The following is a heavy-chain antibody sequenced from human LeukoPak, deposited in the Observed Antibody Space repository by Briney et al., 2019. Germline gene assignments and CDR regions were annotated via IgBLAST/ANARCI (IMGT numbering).Heavy chain of an antibody. V-gene: IGHV3-23*01. CDR1: GFTFSSNE. J-gene: IGHJ4*02. Sequence: GGSLRLSCAASGFTFSSNEMSWVRQAPGKGLEWVSSISGGGINTYYAHSVKGRFNISRENSKNTLYLQMNSLRAEDTAVFYCAKSGKTTAVAGFDSWGQGTLVTVSS. D-gene: IGHD6-19*01. CDR3: AKSGKTTAVAGFDS. CDR2: ISGGGINT.